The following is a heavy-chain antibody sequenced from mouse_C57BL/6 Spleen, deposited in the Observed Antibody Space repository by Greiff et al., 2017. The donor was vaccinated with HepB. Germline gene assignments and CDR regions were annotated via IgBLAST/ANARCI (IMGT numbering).Heavy chain of an antibody. D-gene: IGHD1-1*01. CDR1: GYAFTNYL. CDR3: AREDYGSSFGY. CDR2: INPGSGGT. Sequence: QVQLQQSGAELVRPGTSVKVSCKASGYAFTNYLIEWVKQRPGQGLEWIGVINPGSGGTNYNEKFKGKATLTADKSSSTAYMQLSSLTSEDSAVYFWAREDYGSSFGYWGQGTTLTVSS. V-gene: IGHV1-54*01. J-gene: IGHJ2*01.